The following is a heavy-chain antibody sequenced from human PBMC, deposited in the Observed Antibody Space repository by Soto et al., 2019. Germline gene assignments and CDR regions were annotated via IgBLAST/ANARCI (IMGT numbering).Heavy chain of an antibody. CDR2: IDPSDSYT. CDR1: GYSFTSYW. J-gene: IGHJ4*02. CDR3: ARHGRGYSYGSGNDY. Sequence: GESLKISCKGSGYSFTSYWISWVRQMPGKGLEWMGRIDPSDSYTNYSPSFQGHVTISADKSISTAYLQWSSLKASDTAMCYCARHGRGYSYGSGNDYWGQGTLVTVSS. D-gene: IGHD5-18*01. V-gene: IGHV5-10-1*01.